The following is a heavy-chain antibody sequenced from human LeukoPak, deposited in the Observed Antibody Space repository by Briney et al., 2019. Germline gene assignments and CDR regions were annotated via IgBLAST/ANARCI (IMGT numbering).Heavy chain of an antibody. V-gene: IGHV5-51*01. CDR3: ARLDPLGFCSSTSCFAFDI. J-gene: IGHJ3*02. CDR2: IYPGDSDT. CDR1: GYSSTSYW. Sequence: GESLKISCKGSGYSSTSYWIGWVRQMPGKGLEWMGIIYPGDSDTRYSPSFQGQVTISADKSISTAYLQWSSLKASDTAMYYCARLDPLGFCSSTSCFAFDIWGQGTMVTVSS. D-gene: IGHD2-2*01.